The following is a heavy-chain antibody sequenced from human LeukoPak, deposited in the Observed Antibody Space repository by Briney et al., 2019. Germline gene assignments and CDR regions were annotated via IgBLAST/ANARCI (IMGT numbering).Heavy chain of an antibody. J-gene: IGHJ5*02. CDR1: DGSISSSNW. CDR2: IYDSGST. Sequence: PSETLSLTCAVSDGSISSSNWWSWVRQPPGKGLEWIGSIYDSGSTYYNPSLKSRVTISVDTSKNQFSLKLNSVTAADTAVYYCARHYGPWGQGTLVTVSS. V-gene: IGHV4-39*01. CDR3: ARHYGP. D-gene: IGHD3-10*01.